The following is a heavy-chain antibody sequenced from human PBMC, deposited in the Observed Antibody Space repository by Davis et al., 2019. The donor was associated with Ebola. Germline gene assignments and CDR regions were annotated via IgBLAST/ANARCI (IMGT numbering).Heavy chain of an antibody. V-gene: IGHV3-30-3*01. CDR2: ISQDGSNK. CDR1: GFTVDSNF. CDR3: ARGADTALPYVLDV. Sequence: PGGSLRLSCAASGFTVDSNFMTWVRQAPGKGLEWVAVISQDGSNKYHADSVKGRFTISRDNSKNTLNLQMNSLRTEDTAVYFCARGADTALPYVLDVWGRGTTVTVSS. D-gene: IGHD5-18*01. J-gene: IGHJ6*04.